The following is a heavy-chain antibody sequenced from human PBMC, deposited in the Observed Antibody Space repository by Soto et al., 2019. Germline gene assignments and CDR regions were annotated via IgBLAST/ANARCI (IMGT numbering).Heavy chain of an antibody. V-gene: IGHV4-39*07. J-gene: IGHJ4*02. CDR1: GGSITSSSYY. Sequence: SETRSLTCTVSGGSITSSSYYWGWFRQPPGKGLEWIGSINYSGSTYYNPSLKRRVTISVDTSKNQFSLKLSSVTAADTAVYYCACSGSYPNEFHYWGQGTLVTVS. CDR3: ACSGSYPNEFHY. D-gene: IGHD1-26*01. CDR2: INYSGST.